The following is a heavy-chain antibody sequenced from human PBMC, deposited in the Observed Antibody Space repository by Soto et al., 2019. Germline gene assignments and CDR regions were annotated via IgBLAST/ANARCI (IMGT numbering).Heavy chain of an antibody. V-gene: IGHV1-18*01. CDR3: ARDPGTTVTTNPIDY. D-gene: IGHD4-4*01. CDR1: GYTFTSYG. J-gene: IGHJ4*02. Sequence: ASVNVSCKASGYTFTSYGISWVRQAPGQGLEWMGWISAYNGNTNYAQKLQGRVTMTTDTSTSTAYMELRSLRSDDTAVYYCARDPGTTVTTNPIDYWGQGTLVTVSS. CDR2: ISAYNGNT.